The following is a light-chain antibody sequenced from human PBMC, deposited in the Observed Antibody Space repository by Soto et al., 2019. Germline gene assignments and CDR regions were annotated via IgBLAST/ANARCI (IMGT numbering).Light chain of an antibody. CDR3: QQYDKYWT. CDR1: QDIKNY. J-gene: IGKJ1*01. V-gene: IGKV1-16*01. CDR2: AAS. Sequence: DIQMTQSPSSLSASVGDRVTITCRASQDIKNYVAWFQQKSGRAPKSLIYAASHLQSGVPSRFSGSGSGTEFTLTITSLQADDFATYYCQQYDKYWTFGQGTKVDIK.